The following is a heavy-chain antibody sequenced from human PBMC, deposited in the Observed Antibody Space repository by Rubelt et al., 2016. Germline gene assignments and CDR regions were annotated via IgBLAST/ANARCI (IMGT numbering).Heavy chain of an antibody. Sequence: VVQPGRSLRLSCAASGFTFRDYYMSWIRQAPGKGLEWVSYISGSSSYTNYADSVRGRFTISRDNAKNSLYLQMNRLRAEDTAVYYCARESAVAAPYWYFDLWGRGTLVTVSS. CDR2: ISGSSSYT. V-gene: IGHV3-11*05. D-gene: IGHD6-19*01. CDR1: GFTFRDYY. CDR3: ARESAVAAPYWYFDL. J-gene: IGHJ2*01.